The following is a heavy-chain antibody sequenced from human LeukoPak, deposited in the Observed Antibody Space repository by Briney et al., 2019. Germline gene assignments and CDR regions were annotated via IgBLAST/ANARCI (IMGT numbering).Heavy chain of an antibody. CDR3: AKGGATNYYYYGMDV. CDR1: GFTFSSYA. D-gene: IGHD1-26*01. J-gene: IGHJ6*02. V-gene: IGHV3-23*01. CDR2: ISGSGGST. Sequence: GASLRLSCAASGFTFSSYAMSWVRQAPGKGLEWVSAISGSGGSTYYADSVKDRFTISRDNSKNTLYLQMNSLRAEDTAVYYCAKGGATNYYYYGMDVWGQGTTVTVSS.